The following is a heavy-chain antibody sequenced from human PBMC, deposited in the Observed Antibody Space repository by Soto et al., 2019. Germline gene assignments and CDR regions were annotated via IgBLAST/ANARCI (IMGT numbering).Heavy chain of an antibody. Sequence: QVQVQESGPGLVKPSETLSLTCTVSGGSISTYYWSWIRQPPGKGLEWIGYVTYSGGPTYHPSLKGRVTISVAMSKKFSLSLTSVPAADTAVYYCARDAGYQLTGAFDILGQGTMVTVSS. CDR3: ARDAGYQLTGAFDI. J-gene: IGHJ3*02. CDR2: VTYSGGP. V-gene: IGHV4-59*01. CDR1: GGSISTYY. D-gene: IGHD2-2*01.